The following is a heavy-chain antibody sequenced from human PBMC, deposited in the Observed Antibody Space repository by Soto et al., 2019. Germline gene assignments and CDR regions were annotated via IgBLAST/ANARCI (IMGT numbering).Heavy chain of an antibody. CDR2: ISGSGGGT. CDR1: GFTFSSYA. D-gene: IGHD3-10*01. Sequence: GGSLRLSCAASGFTFSSYAMSWVRQAPGKGLEWVSSISGSGGGTYYADSVKGRFTISRDNAKNSLYLQMNSLRAEDTAVYYCARDMAPLGGQGTLVTVSS. J-gene: IGHJ4*02. CDR3: ARDMAPL. V-gene: IGHV3-23*01.